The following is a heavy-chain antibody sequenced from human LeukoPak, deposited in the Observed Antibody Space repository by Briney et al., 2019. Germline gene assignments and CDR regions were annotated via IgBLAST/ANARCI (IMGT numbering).Heavy chain of an antibody. CDR2: INHSGST. CDR1: GGSFSGYY. CDR3: ARGVGSYGMDV. V-gene: IGHV4-34*01. J-gene: IGHJ6*02. Sequence: PSETLSLTCAVYGGSFSGYYWSWIRQPPGKGLEWIGEINHSGSTNYNPSLKSRVTISVDTSKNQFSLKLSSVTAADTAAYYCARGVGSYGMDVWGQGTTVTVSS.